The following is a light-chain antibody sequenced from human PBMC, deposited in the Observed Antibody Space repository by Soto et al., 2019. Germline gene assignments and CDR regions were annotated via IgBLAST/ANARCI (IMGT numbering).Light chain of an antibody. CDR2: RNN. CDR1: SSNLGSNY. Sequence: QSVLTQPPSASGTPGQRVTISCSGSSSNLGSNYVYWYQQLPGTAPKLLIYRNNQRPSGVPDRFSGSKSGTSASLAISGLRSEDEDDYYCAAWDDSLSGPVFGGGTTLTVL. CDR3: AAWDDSLSGPV. V-gene: IGLV1-47*01. J-gene: IGLJ2*01.